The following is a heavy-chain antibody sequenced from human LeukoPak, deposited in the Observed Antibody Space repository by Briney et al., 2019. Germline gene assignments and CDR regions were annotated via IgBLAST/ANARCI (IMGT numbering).Heavy chain of an antibody. CDR3: GRGPGYRSDS. CDR1: GLTLNTFW. CDR2: INQGGSEK. D-gene: IGHD2-2*03. J-gene: IGHJ4*02. V-gene: IGHV3-7*05. Sequence: QPGGSLRLSYTATGLTLNTFWMTWVRQAPGKGLEWVANINQGGSEKNYVASVKGRFTISRDNAKKSLYLQMDSLRAEDTAVYYCGRGPGYRSDSWGQGTLVTVSS.